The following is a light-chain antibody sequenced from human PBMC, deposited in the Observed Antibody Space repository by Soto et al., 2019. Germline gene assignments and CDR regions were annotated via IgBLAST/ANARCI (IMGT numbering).Light chain of an antibody. J-gene: IGLJ1*01. CDR1: SRDVGAYNY. V-gene: IGLV2-11*01. CDR2: DVS. CDR3: CSYADNSGDV. Sequence: QSALTQPRSVSGSPGQSGTISRTGTSRDVGAYNYVSWYQQHTDKTPKLMTYDVSTRPSGVPDRFSGSKSGNTASLTISRLQAEDEADYYGCSYADNSGDVFGTGTTATVL.